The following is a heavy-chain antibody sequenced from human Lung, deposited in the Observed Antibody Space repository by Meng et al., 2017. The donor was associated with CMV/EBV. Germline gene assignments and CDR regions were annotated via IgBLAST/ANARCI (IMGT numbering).Heavy chain of an antibody. V-gene: IGHV3-33*01. CDR2: VGYDGRND. J-gene: IGHJ4*02. Sequence: HWVHRAPGKGLYSVSVVGYDGRNDLYANSVQCRFTISRDNPMNTLYLQMNHLRVEDTALYFCVRDVSAFGAVVTYYFDFWGPGTLVTVSS. D-gene: IGHD2-15*01. CDR3: VRDVSAFGAVVTYYFDF.